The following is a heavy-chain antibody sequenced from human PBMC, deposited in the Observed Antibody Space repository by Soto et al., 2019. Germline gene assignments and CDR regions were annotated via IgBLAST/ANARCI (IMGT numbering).Heavy chain of an antibody. CDR2: IYSGGGT. CDR1: GFSVSGNY. CDR3: ARDRVQWGDAFDI. V-gene: IGHV3-66*01. J-gene: IGHJ3*02. Sequence: EEQLVESGGGLVQSGGSLRLSCAASGFSVSGNYMSWVRQASGKGLEWVSIIYSGGGTYYADSVKGRFTISRDYAKNTLYLQMNSLRAEDTAVYYCARDRVQWGDAFDIWGQGTMVTVSS. D-gene: IGHD6-19*01.